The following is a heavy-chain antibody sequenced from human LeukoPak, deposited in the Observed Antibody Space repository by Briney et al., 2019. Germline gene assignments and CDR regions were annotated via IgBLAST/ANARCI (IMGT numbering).Heavy chain of an antibody. CDR1: GGSISTYY. D-gene: IGHD2-2*01. V-gene: IGHV4-59*12. CDR2: IYYSGST. Sequence: SETLSLTCTVSGGSISTYYWSWIRQPPGKGLEWIGYIYYSGSTYYNPSLKSRVTISVDTSKNQFSLKLSSVTAADTAVYYCARGAWAVVVPAAIYDAFDIWGQGTMVTVSS. CDR3: ARGAWAVVVPAAIYDAFDI. J-gene: IGHJ3*02.